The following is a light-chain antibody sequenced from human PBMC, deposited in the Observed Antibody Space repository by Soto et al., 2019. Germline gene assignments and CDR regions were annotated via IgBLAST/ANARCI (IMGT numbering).Light chain of an antibody. CDR3: QSYDSSLSTVV. CDR2: NS. CDR1: SSNIGAVYD. J-gene: IGLJ2*01. V-gene: IGLV1-40*01. Sequence: QLVLTQPPSVSGAPGQRVTISCTGSSSNIGAVYDVHWYQQLPGTAPKLLNSNLPSGVSDRFSASKSGTSAFLAITGLQAADEAHYYCQSYDSSLSTVVFGGGTKLTVL.